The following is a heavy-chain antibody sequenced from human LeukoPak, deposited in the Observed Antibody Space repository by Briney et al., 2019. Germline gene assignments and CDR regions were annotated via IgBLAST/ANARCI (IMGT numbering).Heavy chain of an antibody. J-gene: IGHJ6*03. CDR2: INPNSGGT. Sequence: GASVKVSCKSSGYTFTGYYMHWVRQAPGQGLEWMGWINPNSGGTNYAQKFQGRVTMTRDTSISTAYMELSRLRSDDTAVYYCARGADRVKSRFGELLKYYYYYYMDVWGKGTTVTVSS. D-gene: IGHD3-10*01. CDR3: ARGADRVKSRFGELLKYYYYYYMDV. V-gene: IGHV1-2*02. CDR1: GYTFTGYY.